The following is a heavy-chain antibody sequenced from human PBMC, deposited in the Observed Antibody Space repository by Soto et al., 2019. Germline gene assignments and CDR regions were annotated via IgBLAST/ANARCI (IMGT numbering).Heavy chain of an antibody. CDR1: GFTFSSYA. Sequence: QVQLVESGGGVVQPGRSLRLSCAASGFTFSSYAMHWVRRAPGKGLEWVAVISYDGSNKYYADSVKGRFTISRDNSKNTLYLQMNSLRAEDTAVYYCARAYSSSSSSDYWGQGTLVTVSS. CDR3: ARAYSSSSSSDY. CDR2: ISYDGSNK. D-gene: IGHD6-6*01. V-gene: IGHV3-30-3*01. J-gene: IGHJ4*02.